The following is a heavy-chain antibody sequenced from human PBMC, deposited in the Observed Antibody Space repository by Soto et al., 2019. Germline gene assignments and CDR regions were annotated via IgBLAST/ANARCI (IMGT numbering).Heavy chain of an antibody. Sequence: GGSLRLSCEASGFTFSRYWMSWVRQAPGKALEWVANIKQDGSEKYYADSVKGRFTISRDNAKNSLFLQMNSLRAEDTAVYYCARGRGAAADYFDFWGQGTLVTVSS. V-gene: IGHV3-7*03. CDR3: ARGRGAAADYFDF. CDR1: GFTFSRYW. D-gene: IGHD6-13*01. J-gene: IGHJ4*02. CDR2: IKQDGSEK.